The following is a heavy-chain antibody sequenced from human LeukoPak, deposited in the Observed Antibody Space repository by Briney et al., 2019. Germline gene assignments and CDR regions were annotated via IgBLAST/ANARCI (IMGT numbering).Heavy chain of an antibody. Sequence: SETLSLTCTVSGGSISSSSYYWGWIRQPPGKGLEWIGSIYYSGSTYYNPSLKSRVTISVDTSKNQFSLKLSSVTAADTAVYYCARVEWFGELTAFDIWGQGTMVTVSS. J-gene: IGHJ3*02. CDR3: ARVEWFGELTAFDI. CDR2: IYYSGST. D-gene: IGHD3-10*01. V-gene: IGHV4-39*07. CDR1: GGSISSSSYY.